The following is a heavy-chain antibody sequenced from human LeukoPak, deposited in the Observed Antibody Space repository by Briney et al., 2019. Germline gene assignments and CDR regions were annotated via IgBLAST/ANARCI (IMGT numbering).Heavy chain of an antibody. CDR1: GYTFPSYF. CDR2: INPTGGST. D-gene: IGHD6-6*01. J-gene: IGHJ4*02. V-gene: IGHV1-46*01. CDR3: ARTAARRFDY. Sequence: ASVKVSCKASGYTFPSYFMRWVRQAPGQGLEWMGIINPTGGSTTYAQKFQGRVTMTRDTSTSTVYMELSSLRSDDTVVYYCARTAARRFDYWGQGTLVTVSS.